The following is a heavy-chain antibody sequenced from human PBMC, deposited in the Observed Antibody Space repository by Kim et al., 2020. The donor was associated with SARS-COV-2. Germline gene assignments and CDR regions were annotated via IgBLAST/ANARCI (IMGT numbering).Heavy chain of an antibody. CDR2: ISSNGGST. Sequence: GGSLRLSCSASGFTFSSYAMHWVRQAPGKGLEYVSAISSNGGSTYYADSVKGRFTISRDNSKNTLYLQMSSLRAEDTAVYYCVKDRTYYYDSSGFSLFDYWGQGTLVTVSS. CDR3: VKDRTYYYDSSGFSLFDY. CDR1: GFTFSSYA. D-gene: IGHD3-22*01. J-gene: IGHJ4*02. V-gene: IGHV3-64D*06.